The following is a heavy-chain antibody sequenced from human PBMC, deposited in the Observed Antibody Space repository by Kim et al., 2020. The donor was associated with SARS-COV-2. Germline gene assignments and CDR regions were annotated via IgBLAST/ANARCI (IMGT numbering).Heavy chain of an antibody. Sequence: ANYAQKFQGRVTITADESTSTAYMELSSLRSEDTAVYYCARSSAGTTFIYWGQGTLVTVSS. D-gene: IGHD1-1*01. V-gene: IGHV1-69*01. J-gene: IGHJ4*02. CDR2: A. CDR3: ARSSAGTTFIY.